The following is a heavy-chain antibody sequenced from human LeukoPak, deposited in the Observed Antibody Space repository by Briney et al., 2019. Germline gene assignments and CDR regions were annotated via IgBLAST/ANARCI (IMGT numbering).Heavy chain of an antibody. CDR3: ARLVVVPAATYYYYYMDV. D-gene: IGHD2-2*01. CDR1: GGSISSSSYY. CDR2: IYYNGVT. Sequence: SETLSLTCTVSGGSISSSSYYWGWVRQPPGKGLEWIASIYYNGVTYYNPSLTSRVTISVDTSKNQFSLKLSSVTAADTAVYYCARLVVVPAATYYYYYMDVWGKGTTVTVSS. V-gene: IGHV4-39*07. J-gene: IGHJ6*03.